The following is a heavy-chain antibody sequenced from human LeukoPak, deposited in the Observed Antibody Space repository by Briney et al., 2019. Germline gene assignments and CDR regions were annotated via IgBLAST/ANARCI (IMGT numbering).Heavy chain of an antibody. CDR2: IKSKTDGGTT. Sequence: PGGSLRLSCAASGFTFSSYEMNWVRQAPGKGLEWVGRIKSKTDGGTTDYAAPVKGRFSISRDDSKNTLYLQMNSLKTEDTAVYYCTRGGYYGDFDYWGQGTLVTVSS. V-gene: IGHV3-15*01. J-gene: IGHJ4*02. CDR3: TRGGYYGDFDY. D-gene: IGHD1-26*01. CDR1: GFTFSSYE.